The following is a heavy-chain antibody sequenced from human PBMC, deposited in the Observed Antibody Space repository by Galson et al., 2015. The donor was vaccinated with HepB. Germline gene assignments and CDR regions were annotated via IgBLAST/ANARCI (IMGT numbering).Heavy chain of an antibody. V-gene: IGHV3-15*01. CDR1: GFTFSNAW. Sequence: SLRLSCAASGFTFSNAWMSWVRQAPGKGLEWVGRIKSKTDGGTTDYAAPVKGRFTISRDDSKNTLYLQMNSLKTEDTAVYYCTTDYSSYSGSYYYWGQGTLITVSS. D-gene: IGHD1-26*01. CDR2: IKSKTDGGTT. CDR3: TTDYSSYSGSYYY. J-gene: IGHJ4*02.